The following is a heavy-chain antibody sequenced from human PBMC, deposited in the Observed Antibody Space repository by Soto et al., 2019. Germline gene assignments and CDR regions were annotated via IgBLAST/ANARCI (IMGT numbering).Heavy chain of an antibody. Sequence: GGSLRLSCAASGFSFLNYWMSWVRQAPGKGLEWVAVIWYDGSNKYYADSVKGRFTIPRDNSKNTLYLQMNSLRAEDTAVYYCAKDLPEELLPTCFXSWGQGTLVTVSS. V-gene: IGHV3-33*06. J-gene: IGHJ5*01. CDR3: AKDLPEELLPTCFXS. CDR2: IWYDGSNK. CDR1: GFSFLNYW. D-gene: IGHD1-26*01.